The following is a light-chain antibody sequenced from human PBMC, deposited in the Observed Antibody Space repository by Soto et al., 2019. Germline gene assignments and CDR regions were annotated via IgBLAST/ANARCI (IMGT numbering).Light chain of an antibody. J-gene: IGKJ4*01. V-gene: IGKV1-39*01. CDR2: GAS. CDR1: QSISTY. CDR3: QQSYITPPLT. Sequence: DIQMTQSPSSLSASIGDRITITCRASQSISTYLNWYQQKPGKAPNLLIYGASTLQAGVPSRFSGRGSATDFTLTISSLQPEDFATDYCQQSYITPPLTFGGGTKVDIK.